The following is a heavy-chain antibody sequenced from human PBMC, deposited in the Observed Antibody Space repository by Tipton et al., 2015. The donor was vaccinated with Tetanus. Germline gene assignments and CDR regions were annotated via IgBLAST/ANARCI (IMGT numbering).Heavy chain of an antibody. CDR3: ARMQIAAAEY. J-gene: IGHJ4*02. CDR1: GFTFSSYS. Sequence: SLRLSCAASGFTFSSYSMNWVRQAPGKGLEWVSSISSSSSYIYYADSVKGRFTISRDNAKNSLYPQMNSLRAEDTAVYYCARMQIAAAEYWGQGTLVTVSS. D-gene: IGHD6-13*01. V-gene: IGHV3-21*01. CDR2: ISSSSSYI.